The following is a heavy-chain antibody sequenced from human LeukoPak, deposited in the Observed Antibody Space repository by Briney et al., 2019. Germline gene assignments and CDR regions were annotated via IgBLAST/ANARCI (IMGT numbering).Heavy chain of an antibody. CDR1: GGSISSSSYY. D-gene: IGHD3-3*01. CDR2: IYYSGST. V-gene: IGHV4-39*07. J-gene: IGHJ4*02. Sequence: SETLSLTCTVSGGSISSSSYYRGWIRQPPGKGLEWIGSIYYSGSTYYNPSLKSRVTISVDTSKNQFSLKLSSVTAADTAVYYCARVAWSAQLGADYWGQGTLVTVSS. CDR3: ARVAWSAQLGADY.